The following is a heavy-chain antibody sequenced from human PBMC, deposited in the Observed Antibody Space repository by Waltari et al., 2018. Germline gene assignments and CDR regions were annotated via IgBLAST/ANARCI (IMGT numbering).Heavy chain of an antibody. CDR1: GFTLRRDW. CDR3: ARDQWFAFDI. D-gene: IGHD3-22*01. J-gene: IGHJ3*02. Sequence: EVQLVESGGGLVQPGGSLRLSCAASGFTLRRDWMSWVRQAPGKGPEWVANIMTDGSEEYYVDSGRGRFTISRDNAKNSLYLQMNSLRPEDTAVYYCARDQWFAFDIWGHGTMVTVSS. V-gene: IGHV3-7*01. CDR2: IMTDGSEE.